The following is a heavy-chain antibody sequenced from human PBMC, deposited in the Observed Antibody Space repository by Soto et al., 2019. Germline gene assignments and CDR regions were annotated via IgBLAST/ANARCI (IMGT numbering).Heavy chain of an antibody. D-gene: IGHD6-13*01. CDR2: ISSSSSYI. CDR3: ARDNTAAAGQAGYYFYALDV. J-gene: IGHJ6*02. V-gene: IGHV3-21*01. CDR1: GFTFSSYS. Sequence: GGSLRLCCAASGFTFSSYSMNWVRQAPGKRLEWVSSISSSSSYIYYADSVKGRFTISRDNAKNSLYLQMNSLRAEDTAVYYSARDNTAAAGQAGYYFYALDVWGQGTTVTVSS.